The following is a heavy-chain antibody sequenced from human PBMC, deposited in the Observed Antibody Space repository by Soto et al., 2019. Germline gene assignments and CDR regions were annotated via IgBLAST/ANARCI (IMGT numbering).Heavy chain of an antibody. CDR1: GWSFIGYY. Sequence: SETLSLTCAVYGWSFIGYYWSWIRQPPGKGLEWIGEINHSGSTNYNPSLKSRVTISVDTSKNQFSLKLSSVTAADTAVYYCVSARSTRRWNYDNYYYGMDVWGQGTTVTRLL. CDR2: INHSGST. CDR3: VSARSTRRWNYDNYYYGMDV. D-gene: IGHD1-7*01. J-gene: IGHJ6*02. V-gene: IGHV4-34*01.